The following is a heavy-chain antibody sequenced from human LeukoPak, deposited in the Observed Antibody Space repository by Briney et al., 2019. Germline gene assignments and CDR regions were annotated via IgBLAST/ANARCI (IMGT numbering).Heavy chain of an antibody. CDR3: ARARKWIQLWSGAFDI. D-gene: IGHD5-18*01. CDR2: ISSSGSTI. V-gene: IGHV3-48*03. Sequence: GGSLRLSCAASGFTFSSYEMNWVRQAPGKGLEWVSYISSSGSTIYYADSVKGRFTISRDNAKNSLYLQMNSLRAEDTAVYYCARARKWIQLWSGAFDIWGQGTMVTVSS. J-gene: IGHJ3*02. CDR1: GFTFSSYE.